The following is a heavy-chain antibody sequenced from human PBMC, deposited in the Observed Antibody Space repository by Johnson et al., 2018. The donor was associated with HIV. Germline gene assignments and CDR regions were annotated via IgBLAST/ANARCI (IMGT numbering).Heavy chain of an antibody. V-gene: IGHV3-30-3*01. Sequence: VQLLESGGGVVQPGRSLRLSCAASGFTFSAYAVHWVRQAPGKGLEWVAAISYDGNNKYYADSVKGQFTISRDNSKNTLYLQMNSLRAEDTAVYYCATRYYHPYSKEIAAFDIWGQGTMVTVSS. CDR3: ATRYYHPYSKEIAAFDI. J-gene: IGHJ3*02. D-gene: IGHD2-15*01. CDR1: GFTFSAYA. CDR2: ISYDGNNK.